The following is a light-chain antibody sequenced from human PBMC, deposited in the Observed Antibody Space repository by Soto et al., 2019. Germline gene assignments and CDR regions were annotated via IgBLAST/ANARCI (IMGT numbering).Light chain of an antibody. CDR3: MQALQSPWT. CDR1: QSLLHSNGDNC. J-gene: IGKJ1*01. Sequence: DIVMTQSPLSLPVTPGEPASISCRSSQSLLHSNGDNCLDWYPQKPGQAPQLLIYLGSNRASGVPDRFSGSGSGTDFRMKISRVEAEDVGVYHCMQALQSPWTFGQGTKVEIK. V-gene: IGKV2-28*01. CDR2: LGS.